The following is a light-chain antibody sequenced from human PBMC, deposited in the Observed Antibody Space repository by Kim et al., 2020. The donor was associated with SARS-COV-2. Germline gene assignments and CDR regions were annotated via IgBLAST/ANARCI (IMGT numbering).Light chain of an antibody. Sequence: AMRQTTRITCQGAGIRTCYASWYQQKPGQAPVLVIYGKNKRPSGIPDRFSGSSSGNTASLTITGTQAEDDADYYCNSRDSSGNHWVFGGGTKVTVL. CDR2: GKN. V-gene: IGLV3-19*01. J-gene: IGLJ3*02. CDR1: GIRTCY. CDR3: NSRDSSGNHWV.